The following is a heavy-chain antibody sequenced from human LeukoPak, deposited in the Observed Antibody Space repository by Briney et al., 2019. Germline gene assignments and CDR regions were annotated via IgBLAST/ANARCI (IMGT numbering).Heavy chain of an antibody. J-gene: IGHJ4*02. Sequence: GGSLRLSCAASGFTFGNFAMSWVRQAPGKGLEWVSAMSYSGSSTYYADSVKGRFTISRGNSKNTPYLQMNSLRAEDTAVYYCAKDRSSSFSGFLEYWGQGTLVTVSS. CDR2: MSYSGSST. V-gene: IGHV3-23*01. CDR1: GFTFGNFA. CDR3: AKDRSSSFSGFLEY. D-gene: IGHD6-6*01.